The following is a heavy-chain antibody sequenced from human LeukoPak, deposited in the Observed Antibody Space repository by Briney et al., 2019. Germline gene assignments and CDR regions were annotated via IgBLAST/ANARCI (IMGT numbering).Heavy chain of an antibody. CDR1: GFTFGSYS. CDR2: ISSTSRYI. Sequence: PGGSLRLSCAASGFTFGSYSMNWVRQVPGKGLQWVASISSTSRYIYYADSVKGRFTVSRDNAKNSLSLQMNSLRAEDTVVYYCARDRGVRGHGSYYFDYWGQGTLVTVSS. J-gene: IGHJ4*02. V-gene: IGHV3-21*01. D-gene: IGHD3-16*01. CDR3: ARDRGVRGHGSYYFDY.